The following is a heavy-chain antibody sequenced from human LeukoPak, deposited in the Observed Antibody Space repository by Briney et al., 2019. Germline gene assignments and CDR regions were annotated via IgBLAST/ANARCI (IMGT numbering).Heavy chain of an antibody. Sequence: PGGSLRLSCAASGFTFSSYAMSWVRQPPGKGLEWIGEINHSGSTNYNPSLKSRVTISVDTSKNQFSLKLSSVTAADTAVYYCARGILLRPWGQGTLVTVSS. CDR3: ARGILLRP. V-gene: IGHV4-34*01. J-gene: IGHJ5*02. CDR1: GFTFSSYA. CDR2: INHSGST. D-gene: IGHD3-16*01.